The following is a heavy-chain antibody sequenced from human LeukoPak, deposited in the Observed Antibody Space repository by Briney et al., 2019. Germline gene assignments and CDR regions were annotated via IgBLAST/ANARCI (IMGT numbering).Heavy chain of an antibody. J-gene: IGHJ4*02. CDR1: GGSISSGGYY. Sequence: SETLSLTCTVSGGSISSGGYYWSWIRQHPGKGLEWIGYIYYSGSTYYNPSLKSRATISVDTSKNQFSLKLSSVTAADTAVYYCARGYRAEFDYWGQGTLVTVSS. CDR2: IYYSGST. D-gene: IGHD1-26*01. CDR3: ARGYRAEFDY. V-gene: IGHV4-31*03.